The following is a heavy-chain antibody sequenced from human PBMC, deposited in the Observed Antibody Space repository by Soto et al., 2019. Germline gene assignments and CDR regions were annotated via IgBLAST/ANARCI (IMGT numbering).Heavy chain of an antibody. CDR1: GFTFNTSW. D-gene: IGHD3-16*01. Sequence: GVSLRLSCAAPGFTFNTSWMNWVRQTPGKGLEWVGRIKSKINGGTIDYAAPVKGRFTISRDDSKNTLYLEMNSLNTEDTAVYYCTANFPDWGASAFDYGGQGILGTVSS. CDR2: IKSKINGGTI. J-gene: IGHJ4*02. CDR3: TANFPDWGASAFDY. V-gene: IGHV3-15*07.